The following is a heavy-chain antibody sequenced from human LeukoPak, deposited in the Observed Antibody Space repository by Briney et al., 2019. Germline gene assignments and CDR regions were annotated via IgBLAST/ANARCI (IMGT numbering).Heavy chain of an antibody. J-gene: IGHJ5*02. D-gene: IGHD3-10*01. V-gene: IGHV4-39*01. CDR3: ARRVIMSSSWYDP. Sequence: KPSETLSLTCTVSGGSISSSTYNWGWIRQPPGKGLEWIGSIYYSGSTYYNPSLKSRVTISVDTSKNQFSLMLSSVTAADTAVYYCARRVIMSSSWYDPWGQGTLVTVSS. CDR1: GGSISSSTYN. CDR2: IYYSGST.